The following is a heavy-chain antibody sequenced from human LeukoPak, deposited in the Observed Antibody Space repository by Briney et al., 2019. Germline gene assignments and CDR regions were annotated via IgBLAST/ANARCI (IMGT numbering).Heavy chain of an antibody. CDR2: VHNGGNA. J-gene: IGHJ4*02. Sequence: SETLSLTCNVSGGSISRYYWAWIRQPPGMGLESIGKVHNGGNAYYTPSLKSRVTLSMDASRNQVSLRLRSVPAADTAVYYCASGYSTTLDFWGQGTLVTVSS. V-gene: IGHV4-59*04. D-gene: IGHD6-13*01. CDR1: GGSISRYY. CDR3: ASGYSTTLDF.